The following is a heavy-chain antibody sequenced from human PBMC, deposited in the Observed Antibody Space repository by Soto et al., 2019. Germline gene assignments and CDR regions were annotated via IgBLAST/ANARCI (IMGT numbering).Heavy chain of an antibody. Sequence: GGSLRLSCETSGFSFSVYGMHWVRQAPGKGLEWVAVIWYDASKQFYAASVEGRFTISRDNSKAILYLQMNSLRAEDTAVYYCAAWAEGATEVHWGQGTLVSVSS. CDR1: GFSFSVYG. CDR3: AAWAEGATEVH. D-gene: IGHD2-15*01. J-gene: IGHJ4*02. CDR2: IWYDASKQ. V-gene: IGHV3-33*01.